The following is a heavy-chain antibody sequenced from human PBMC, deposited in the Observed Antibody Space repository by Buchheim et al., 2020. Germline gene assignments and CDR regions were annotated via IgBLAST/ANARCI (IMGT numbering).Heavy chain of an antibody. CDR2: VSGSGDST. CDR1: GFIFSSHA. J-gene: IGHJ4*02. D-gene: IGHD6-13*01. Sequence: VQLLESGGGLVQPGGSLRLSCAASGFIFSSHAMNWVRQAPGKGLEWVSGVSGSGDSTYSADSVKGRFTISRDNSRNTVYLHMNGLRPDDTAIYYCAKAGTGMLAAGKQDFWGQGTL. V-gene: IGHV3-23*01. CDR3: AKAGTGMLAAGKQDF.